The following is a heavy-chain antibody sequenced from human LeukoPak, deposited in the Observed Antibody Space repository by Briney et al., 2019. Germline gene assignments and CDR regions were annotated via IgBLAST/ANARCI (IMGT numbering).Heavy chain of an antibody. Sequence: PGGSLRLSCAPSGFTVSSNFMSWVRQAPGKGLEWVSVIYSGGTTYYADSVKGRFTISRDNSKNTLYLQMNSLRAEDTAVYYCARDGYGNNYMDVWGKGTTVTVSS. CDR2: IYSGGTT. CDR1: GFTVSSNF. D-gene: IGHD1/OR15-1a*01. J-gene: IGHJ6*03. CDR3: ARDGYGNNYMDV. V-gene: IGHV3-53*01.